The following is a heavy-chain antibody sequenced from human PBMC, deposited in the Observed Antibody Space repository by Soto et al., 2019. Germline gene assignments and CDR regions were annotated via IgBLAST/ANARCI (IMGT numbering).Heavy chain of an antibody. CDR3: ARGLGLLCFGFSFSWFAP. D-gene: IGHD3-10*01. Sequence: PSETLSLTCAVYGGSFSGYYWSWIRQPPGKGLEWIGEINHSGSANYNPSLKSRVTISVDTSKNQFSLKLSSVTAADTAFFYFARGLGLLCFGFSFSWFAPGGQGTLLTVSS. J-gene: IGHJ5*02. CDR2: INHSGSA. CDR1: GGSFSGYY. V-gene: IGHV4-34*01.